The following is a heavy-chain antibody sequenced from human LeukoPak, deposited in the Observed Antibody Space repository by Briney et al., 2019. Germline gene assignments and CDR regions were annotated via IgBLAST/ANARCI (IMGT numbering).Heavy chain of an antibody. CDR3: ARDYGGSSPFDY. CDR2: IRYDGSNK. J-gene: IGHJ4*02. V-gene: IGHV3-30*02. D-gene: IGHD4-23*01. Sequence: GGSLRLSCAASGFTFSNYGMHWVRQAPGKGLEWVAFIRYDGSNKYYADSVKGRFTISRDNAKSSLYLQMNRLRAEDTAVYYCARDYGGSSPFDYWGQGTLVTVSS. CDR1: GFTFSNYG.